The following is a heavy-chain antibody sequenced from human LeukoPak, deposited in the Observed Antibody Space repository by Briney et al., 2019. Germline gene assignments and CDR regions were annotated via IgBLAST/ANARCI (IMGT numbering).Heavy chain of an antibody. Sequence: GGSLRLSCAASGFTFSSYGMHWVRQAPGKGLEWVAVIRYDGSKKYYADSVKGRFTISRDNAKNTLYLQMNSLRAEDTAVYYCPRDWVTGIDYWGQGTLLTAPS. CDR3: PRDWVTGIDY. V-gene: IGHV3-33*08. D-gene: IGHD1-20*01. CDR1: GFTFSSYG. CDR2: IRYDGSKK. J-gene: IGHJ4*02.